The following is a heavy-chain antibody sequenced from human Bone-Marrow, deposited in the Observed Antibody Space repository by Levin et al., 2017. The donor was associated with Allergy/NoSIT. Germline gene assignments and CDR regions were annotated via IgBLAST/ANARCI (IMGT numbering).Heavy chain of an antibody. CDR2: IIPIFGTA. D-gene: IGHD2-15*01. V-gene: IGHV1-69*01. Sequence: KISCKASGGTFSSYAISWVRQAPGQGLEWMGGIIPIFGTANYAQKFQGRVTITADESTSTAYMELSSLRSEDTAVYYCARSSVYCSGGSCYSSASEYFQHWGQGTLVTVSS. CDR1: GGTFSSYA. J-gene: IGHJ1*01. CDR3: ARSSVYCSGGSCYSSASEYFQH.